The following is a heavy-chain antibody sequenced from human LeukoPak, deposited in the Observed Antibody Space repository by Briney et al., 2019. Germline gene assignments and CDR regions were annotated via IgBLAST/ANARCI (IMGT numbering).Heavy chain of an antibody. J-gene: IGHJ4*02. D-gene: IGHD3-22*01. CDR3: AKDYYDSSGYYPY. Sequence: GGSLRLSCAASGFTFSDYIMNWVRQAPGKGLEWVSAISGSGGSTYYADSVKGRFTISRDNSKNTLYLQMNSLRAEDTAVYYCAKDYYDSSGYYPYWGQGTLVTVSS. V-gene: IGHV3-23*01. CDR1: GFTFSDYI. CDR2: ISGSGGST.